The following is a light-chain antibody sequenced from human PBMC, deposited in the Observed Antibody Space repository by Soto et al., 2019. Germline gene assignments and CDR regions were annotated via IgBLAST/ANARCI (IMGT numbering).Light chain of an antibody. CDR2: GAS. Sequence: IVLTQSPGTLSLSPGERATLSCRASQSVSSSYLAWYQQKPGQAPRLLIYGASSRATGIPDRFSGSGSGTEFTLTISSLQSEDFAVYYCQQRSNWPPITFGQGTRLEIK. CDR3: QQRSNWPPIT. J-gene: IGKJ5*01. V-gene: IGKV3D-20*02. CDR1: QSVSSSY.